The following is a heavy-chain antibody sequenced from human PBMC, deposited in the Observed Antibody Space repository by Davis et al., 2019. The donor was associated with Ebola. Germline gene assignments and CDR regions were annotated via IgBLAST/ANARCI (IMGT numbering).Heavy chain of an antibody. J-gene: IGHJ5*02. D-gene: IGHD3-10*01. Sequence: SVKVSCKASGGTFSSYAISWVRQAPGQGLEWMGRIIPILGIANYAQKFQGRVTITADKSTSTAYMELSSLRSEDTAVYYCARVRHPWQPIDFHPWGQGTLVTVSS. CDR1: GGTFSSYA. CDR2: IIPILGIA. V-gene: IGHV1-69*04. CDR3: ARVRHPWQPIDFHP.